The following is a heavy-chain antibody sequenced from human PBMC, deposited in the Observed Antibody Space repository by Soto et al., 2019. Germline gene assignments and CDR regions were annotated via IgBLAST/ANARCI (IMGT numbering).Heavy chain of an antibody. CDR2: IYWDDDK. CDR1: GFSLTTRGVG. Sequence: QITLKESGPTLVKPTQTLTLTCSFSGFSLTTRGVGVGWIRQPPGKALEWLEVIYWDDDKRYSPSLKSRVTISKDTSKNQVVLKMTNTDPADTATYFCAHRTTKVTWWFDPWGQGTLVTVSS. D-gene: IGHD4-17*01. V-gene: IGHV2-5*02. CDR3: AHRTTKVTWWFDP. J-gene: IGHJ5*02.